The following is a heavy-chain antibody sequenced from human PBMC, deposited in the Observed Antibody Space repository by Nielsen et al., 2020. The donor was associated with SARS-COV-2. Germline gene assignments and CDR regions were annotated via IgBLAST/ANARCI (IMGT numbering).Heavy chain of an antibody. Sequence: SETLSLTCTVSGGSISSSSYYWGWTRQPPGKGLEWIGSIYYSGSTYYNPSLKSRVTISVDTSKNQFSLKLSSVTAADTAVYYCASQRGSYYYYGMDVWGQGTTVTVSS. CDR1: GGSISSSSYY. CDR3: ASQRGSYYYYGMDV. D-gene: IGHD1-26*01. V-gene: IGHV4-39*01. J-gene: IGHJ6*02. CDR2: IYYSGST.